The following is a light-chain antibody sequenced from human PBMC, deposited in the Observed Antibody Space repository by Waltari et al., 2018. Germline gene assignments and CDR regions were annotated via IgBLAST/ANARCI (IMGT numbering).Light chain of an antibody. CDR2: GAS. V-gene: IGKV1-39*01. CDR3: QQSLSAPLA. CDR1: QAITNY. Sequence: DIQMTQSPSSLSASVGDRVTITCRASQAITNYVNWYQQRPGSAPKLLIYGASTLQGGVPSRFSGSASGTDFTLTICSLQSEDFAIYYCQQSLSAPLAFGGGTRVEI. J-gene: IGKJ4*01.